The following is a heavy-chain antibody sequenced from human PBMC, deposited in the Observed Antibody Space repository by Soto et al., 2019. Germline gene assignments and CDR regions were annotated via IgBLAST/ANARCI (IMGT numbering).Heavy chain of an antibody. CDR2: ISGSGGST. V-gene: IGHV3-23*01. D-gene: IGHD6-6*01. Sequence: PGGSLRLSCAASGFTFSNYAMHWVRQAPGKGLEWVSAISGSGGSTYYADAVKGRFTISRDNSKNTLYLQMNSLRAEDTAVYYCAKEVPFKSIAARRGFDPWGQGTLVTVSS. CDR3: AKEVPFKSIAARRGFDP. J-gene: IGHJ5*02. CDR1: GFTFSNYA.